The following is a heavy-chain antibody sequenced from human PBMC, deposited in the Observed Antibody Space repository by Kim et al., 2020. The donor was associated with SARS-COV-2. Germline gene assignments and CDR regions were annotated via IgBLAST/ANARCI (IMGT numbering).Heavy chain of an antibody. CDR3: ARHDHSGYDYFDY. D-gene: IGHD5-12*01. J-gene: IGHJ4*02. V-gene: IGHV4-39*01. CDR1: GGSISSSSYY. CDR2: IYYSGST. Sequence: SETLSLTCIVSGGSISSSSYYWGWIRQPPGKGLEWIGSIYYSGSTYYNPSLKSRVTISVDTSKNQFSLKLSSVTAADTAVYYCARHDHSGYDYFDYWGQGTLVTVSS.